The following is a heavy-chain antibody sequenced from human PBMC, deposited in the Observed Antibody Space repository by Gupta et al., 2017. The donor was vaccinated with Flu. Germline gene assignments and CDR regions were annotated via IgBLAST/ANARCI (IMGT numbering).Heavy chain of an antibody. J-gene: IGHJ1*01. CDR3: ARGPFVDTAMVRLAEYFQH. D-gene: IGHD5-18*01. V-gene: IGHV3-21*01. CDR1: GFTFSSYS. Sequence: EVQLVESGGGLVKPGGSLRLSCAASGFTFSSYSMNWVRQAPGKGLEWVSSISSSSSYIYYADSVKGRFTISRDNAKNSLYLQMNSLRAEDTAVYYCARGPFVDTAMVRLAEYFQHWGQGTLVIVSS. CDR2: ISSSSSYI.